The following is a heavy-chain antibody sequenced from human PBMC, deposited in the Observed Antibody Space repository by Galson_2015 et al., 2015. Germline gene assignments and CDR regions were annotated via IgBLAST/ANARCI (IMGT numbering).Heavy chain of an antibody. Sequence: SLRLSCAASGFTFGDYAMSWFRQAPGKGLEWVGFIRSKAYGGTTEYAASVKGRFTISRDDSKSIAYLQMNSLKTEDTAVYYCTRCSGGSCSYSDYWGQGTLVTVSS. J-gene: IGHJ4*02. D-gene: IGHD2-15*01. CDR3: TRCSGGSCSYSDY. CDR2: IRSKAYGGTT. V-gene: IGHV3-49*03. CDR1: GFTFGDYA.